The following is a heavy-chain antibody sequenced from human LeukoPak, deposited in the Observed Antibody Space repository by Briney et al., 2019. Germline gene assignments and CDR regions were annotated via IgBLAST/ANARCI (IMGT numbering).Heavy chain of an antibody. D-gene: IGHD2-2*01. Sequence: SETLSLTCTVSGGSIIEYYWYGIRQPPGKGLEWIAYVHSSGNSKHNPSLKSRVTISVDTSKNHLSLRLTAVTAADTAVYYCARRPASRLTFDYWGHGTLVTVSS. V-gene: IGHV4-59*01. CDR2: VHSSGNS. J-gene: IGHJ4*01. CDR1: GGSIIEYY. CDR3: ARRPASRLTFDY.